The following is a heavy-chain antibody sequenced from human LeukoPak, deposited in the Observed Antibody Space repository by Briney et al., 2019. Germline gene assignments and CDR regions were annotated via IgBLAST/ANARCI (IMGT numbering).Heavy chain of an antibody. J-gene: IGHJ5*01. D-gene: IGHD3-10*01. Sequence: GGSLRLSCAASGLSFSLYEMNWVRQAPGKGLEWVSYISGSGSVRSYTDSVKGRFTISRDDTKNSLYLQMTSLRADDTAVYYCARENRFGELLDPQPLDSWGHGTLVTVSS. CDR2: ISGSGSVR. CDR3: ARENRFGELLDPQPLDS. CDR1: GLSFSLYE. V-gene: IGHV3-48*03.